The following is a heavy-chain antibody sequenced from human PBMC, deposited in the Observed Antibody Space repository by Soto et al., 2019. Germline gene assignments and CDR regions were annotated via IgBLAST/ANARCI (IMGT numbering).Heavy chain of an antibody. V-gene: IGHV3-74*01. Sequence: EVQLVESGGGLVQPGGSLRLSCAASGFTFSSYWMHWVRQAPGKGLVWVSRSKRDGSNINYADSVKGRFTISRDNAKNTLYLQMNSLRAEDTAIYYCARGGFSGSGSFIQGDYWGQGTLVTVSS. J-gene: IGHJ4*02. CDR3: ARGGFSGSGSFIQGDY. D-gene: IGHD3-10*01. CDR2: SKRDGSNI. CDR1: GFTFSSYW.